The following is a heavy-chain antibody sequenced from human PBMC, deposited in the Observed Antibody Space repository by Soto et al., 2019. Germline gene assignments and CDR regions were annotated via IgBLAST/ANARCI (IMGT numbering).Heavy chain of an antibody. V-gene: IGHV3-30*18. CDR2: ISYDGSNK. J-gene: IGHJ6*01. D-gene: IGHD5-18*01. Sequence: PGGSVRLSCAASGFTFSSYGMHWVRQAPGKGLEWVAVISYDGSNKYYADSVKGRFTISRDNSKNTLYLQMNSLRAEDTAVYYCAKDLQRGYSDGANYGLDVWGQGTTVT. CDR1: GFTFSSYG. CDR3: AKDLQRGYSDGANYGLDV.